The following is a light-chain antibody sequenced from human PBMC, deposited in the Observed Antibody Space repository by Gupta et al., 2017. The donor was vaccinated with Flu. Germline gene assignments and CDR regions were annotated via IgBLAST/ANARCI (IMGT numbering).Light chain of an antibody. Sequence: EIVLTQSPATLSLSPGERATLSCGASQSVSSSYLAWYQQKPGLAPRLLIYDASSRATGIPDRFSGSGYGTDFTLTISRREPEDFAVYYCQQYGSSPPITFGGGTKVEIK. J-gene: IGKJ4*01. CDR2: DAS. CDR1: QSVSSSY. V-gene: IGKV3D-20*01. CDR3: QQYGSSPPIT.